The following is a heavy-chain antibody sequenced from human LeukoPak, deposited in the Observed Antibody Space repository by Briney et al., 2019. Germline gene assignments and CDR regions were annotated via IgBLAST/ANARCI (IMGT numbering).Heavy chain of an antibody. J-gene: IGHJ4*02. CDR1: GGSISSYY. CDR2: IYYSGST. D-gene: IGHD5-24*01. V-gene: IGHV4-59*01. Sequence: ASETLSLTCTVSGGSISSYYWSWIRQPPGKGLEWIGYIYYSGSTNYNPSLKSRVTISVDTSKNQFSLKLSSVTAADTAVYYCARCRLMGPGYFDYWGQGTLVTVSS. CDR3: ARCRLMGPGYFDY.